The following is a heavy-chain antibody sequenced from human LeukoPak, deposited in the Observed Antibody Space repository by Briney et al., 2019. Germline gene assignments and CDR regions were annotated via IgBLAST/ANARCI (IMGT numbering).Heavy chain of an antibody. Sequence: GGSLRLSCAASGFTFSSYSMNWVRQAPGKGLEWVSSISSSSSYIYYADSVKGRFTISRDNAKNSLYLQMNSLRADDTAVYYCARGVAVAGNDYWGQGTLVTVSS. CDR3: ARGVAVAGNDY. D-gene: IGHD6-19*01. J-gene: IGHJ4*02. CDR1: GFTFSSYS. V-gene: IGHV3-21*01. CDR2: ISSSSSYI.